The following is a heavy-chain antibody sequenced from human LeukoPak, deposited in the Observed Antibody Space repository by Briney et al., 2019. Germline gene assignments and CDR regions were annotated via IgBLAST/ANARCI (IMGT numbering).Heavy chain of an antibody. CDR2: INPNSGGT. J-gene: IGHJ6*03. V-gene: IGHV1-2*02. CDR1: GYTFTGYY. Sequence: ASVKVSCKASGYTFTGYYMHWVRQAPGQGLEWMGWINPNSGGTNYAPKFQGRVTMTRDTSISTAYMELSRLRSDDTAVYYCARDRARRYMDVWGKGTTVTVSS. CDR3: ARDRARRYMDV.